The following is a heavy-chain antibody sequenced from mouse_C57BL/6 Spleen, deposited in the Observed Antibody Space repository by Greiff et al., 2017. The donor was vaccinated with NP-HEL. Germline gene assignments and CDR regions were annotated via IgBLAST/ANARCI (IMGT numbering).Heavy chain of an antibody. J-gene: IGHJ2*01. CDR1: GYTFTEYT. V-gene: IGHV1-62-2*01. Sequence: QVQLQQSGAELVKPGASVKLSCKASGYTFTEYTIHWVKQRSGQGLEWIGWFYPGSGSIKYNEKFKDKATLTADKSSSTVYMELSRLTSEDSAVYFCARHGPPLYYGSSYGNYYFDYWGQGTTLTVSS. D-gene: IGHD1-1*01. CDR3: ARHGPPLYYGSSYGNYYFDY. CDR2: FYPGSGSI.